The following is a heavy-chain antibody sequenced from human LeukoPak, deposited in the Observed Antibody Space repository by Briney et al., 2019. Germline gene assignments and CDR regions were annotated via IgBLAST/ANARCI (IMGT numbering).Heavy chain of an antibody. J-gene: IGHJ4*02. V-gene: IGHV3-21*01. CDR2: VSTTGYYI. CDR1: GFTFSTYW. D-gene: IGHD2-2*01. Sequence: GGSLTLSCATSGFTFSTYWMSWVRQAPGKGLEWVSSVSTTGYYIYYADSVKGRFSISRDNAKNSLYLQMNSLRAEDTAVYYCARGGDCGTTSCYYFDFWGQGTRVTVTS. CDR3: ARGGDCGTTSCYYFDF.